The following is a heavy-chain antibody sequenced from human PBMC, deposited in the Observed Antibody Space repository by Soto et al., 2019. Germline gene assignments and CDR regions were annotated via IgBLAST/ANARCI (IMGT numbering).Heavy chain of an antibody. CDR2: ISWNSGSM. CDR1: GFTFDDYA. J-gene: IGHJ3*02. Sequence: EEQLVESGGGLVQPGRSLRLSYAASGFTFDDYAMHWVRQAPGKGREWVSGISWNSGSMGYADSVKGRFTISRDNAKNSLYLQMNSLRAEDTALYYCAKDRAAAGTGGDAFDIWGQGTMVTVSS. V-gene: IGHV3-9*01. D-gene: IGHD6-13*01. CDR3: AKDRAAAGTGGDAFDI.